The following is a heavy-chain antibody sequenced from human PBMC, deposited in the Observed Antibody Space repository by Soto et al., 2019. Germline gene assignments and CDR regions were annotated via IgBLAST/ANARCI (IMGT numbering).Heavy chain of an antibody. D-gene: IGHD3-22*01. CDR2: ISGSGVST. CDR3: AKGGSGYSSAFGY. Sequence: PGGSLRLSCAASGLTFNNYVVTWVRQAPGKGLEWVSAISGSGVSTFYTDSVKGRFTISRDNSKNTLYLQMNNLRAEDTAVYYCAKGGSGYSSAFGYWGQGTQVTV. V-gene: IGHV3-23*01. J-gene: IGHJ4*02. CDR1: GLTFNNYV.